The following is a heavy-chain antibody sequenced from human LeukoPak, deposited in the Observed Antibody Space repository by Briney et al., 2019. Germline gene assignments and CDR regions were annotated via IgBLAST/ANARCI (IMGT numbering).Heavy chain of an antibody. CDR1: GYTFSRYE. V-gene: IGHV3-23*01. CDR2: ISSSGGST. Sequence: GGSLRLSCAASGYTFSRYELHWVRQAPGKGLEWVSTISSSGGSTYYADSVKGRFTISRDNSKNTLYLQMNSLRAEDTAVYYCAKDQGTGVAGTLFHYWGQGTLVTVSS. J-gene: IGHJ4*02. CDR3: AKDQGTGVAGTLFHY. D-gene: IGHD6-19*01.